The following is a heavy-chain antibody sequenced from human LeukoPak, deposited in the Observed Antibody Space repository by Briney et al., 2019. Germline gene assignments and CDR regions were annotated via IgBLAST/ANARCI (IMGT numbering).Heavy chain of an antibody. CDR1: GYSFTSYW. D-gene: IGHD6-19*01. J-gene: IGHJ4*02. CDR3: ARPTGSGGYYFDY. CDR2: IYPGDSDT. Sequence: GEALQISCNGSGYSFTSYWIGWGRQQPGKGLVWMGIIYPGDSDTRYSPSFQGQVTILAVKSISIDYLQWSSLKASDTAMYYCARPTGSGGYYFDYWGQETLVTVSS. V-gene: IGHV5-51*01.